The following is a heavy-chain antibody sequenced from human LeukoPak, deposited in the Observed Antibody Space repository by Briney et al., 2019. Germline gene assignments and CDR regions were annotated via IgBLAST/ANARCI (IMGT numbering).Heavy chain of an antibody. Sequence: GGSLRLSCAASGFTLKTAWMAWVSQAPGKGLEWVGRILSESAGGTTDHAAPVKGRFTISRDDSKNTLYLQMNSLRTDDTALYYCAASRTAGTFDIWGQGTMVTVSS. CDR3: AASRTAGTFDI. D-gene: IGHD6-25*01. CDR2: ILSESAGGTT. V-gene: IGHV3-15*07. CDR1: GFTLKTAW. J-gene: IGHJ3*02.